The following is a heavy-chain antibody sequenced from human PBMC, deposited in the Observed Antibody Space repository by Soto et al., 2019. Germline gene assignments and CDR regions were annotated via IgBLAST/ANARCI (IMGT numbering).Heavy chain of an antibody. V-gene: IGHV1-18*04. CDR2: ISCYNGDT. D-gene: IGHD3-22*01. Sequence: ASVKVSCKASCYSFTRHGISWVRQAPGQGLEWMGWISCYNGDTKYAPKFQGRVTMTKDTSTTTAYMELRSLTSDDTAVYYCARGFYDSRGYSSPFDNWGQGILVTVSS. CDR3: ARGFYDSRGYSSPFDN. CDR1: CYSFTRHG. J-gene: IGHJ5*02.